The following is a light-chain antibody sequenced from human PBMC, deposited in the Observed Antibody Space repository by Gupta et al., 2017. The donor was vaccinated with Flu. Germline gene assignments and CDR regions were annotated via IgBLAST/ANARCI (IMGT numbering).Light chain of an antibody. J-gene: IGKJ4*01. Sequence: EIVLTQSPATLSLSPGERATLSCRASQSVSSYLAWYQQKPGQAPRLLIYDASNRATGIPARFSGSGSGTDFTLTXSSLEPEDFAVYYCQQRSNWPTFGXGTKVEIK. CDR1: QSVSSY. V-gene: IGKV3-11*01. CDR3: QQRSNWPT. CDR2: DAS.